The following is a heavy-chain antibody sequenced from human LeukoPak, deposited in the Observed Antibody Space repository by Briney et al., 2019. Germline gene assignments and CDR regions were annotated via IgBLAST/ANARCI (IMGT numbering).Heavy chain of an antibody. Sequence: ASVKVSCKASGYTFTSYYMHWVRQAPGQGLEWMGIINPSGGSTSYAQKFQGRVTMTRDTSISTAYMELSRLRSDDTAVYYCARPSNGDIVVVPAAIREDYYMDVWGKGTTVTVSS. J-gene: IGHJ6*03. CDR3: ARPSNGDIVVVPAAIREDYYMDV. CDR2: INPSGGST. CDR1: GYTFTSYY. V-gene: IGHV1-46*01. D-gene: IGHD2-2*01.